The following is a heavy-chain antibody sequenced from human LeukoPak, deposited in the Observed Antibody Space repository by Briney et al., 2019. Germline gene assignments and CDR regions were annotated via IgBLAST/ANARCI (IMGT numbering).Heavy chain of an antibody. D-gene: IGHD6-13*01. CDR3: ARNLIPEQLVLNF. CDR1: GGSISNYY. Sequence: PSETLSLTCTVSGGSISNYYWNWIRQPPGKGLEWIGYIYYTGSTNYNPSLKSRVTMSVDTSKNQFSLNLKSVTPEDTAVYYCARNLIPEQLVLNFWGQGTLVAVSS. CDR2: IYYTGST. J-gene: IGHJ4*02. V-gene: IGHV4-59*01.